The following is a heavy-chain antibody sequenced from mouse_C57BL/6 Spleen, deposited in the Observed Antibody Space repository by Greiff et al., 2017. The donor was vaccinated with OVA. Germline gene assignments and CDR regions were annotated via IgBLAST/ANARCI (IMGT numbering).Heavy chain of an antibody. Sequence: VQLKESGAELVRPGTSVKVSCKASGYAFTNYLIEWVKQRPGQGLEWIGVINPGSGGTNYNEKFKGKATLTADKSSSTAYMQLSSLTSEDSAVYFCARGLYTVPFAYWGQGTLVTVSA. CDR2: INPGSGGT. D-gene: IGHD1-1*01. V-gene: IGHV1-54*01. J-gene: IGHJ3*01. CDR1: GYAFTNYL. CDR3: ARGLYTVPFAY.